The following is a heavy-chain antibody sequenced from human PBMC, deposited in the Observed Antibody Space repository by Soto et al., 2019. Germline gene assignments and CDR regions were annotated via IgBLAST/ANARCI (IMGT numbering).Heavy chain of an antibody. CDR3: ARDESPYYDILTGYYAPYFDY. J-gene: IGHJ4*02. CDR2: ISSNGGST. V-gene: IGHV3-64*01. CDR1: GFTLSSYA. D-gene: IGHD3-9*01. Sequence: GGSLRLSCAASGFTLSSYAMHWVRQAPGKGLEYVSAISSNGGSTYYANSVKGRFTISRDNSKNTLYLQMGSLRAEDMAVYYCARDESPYYDILTGYYAPYFDYWGQGTLVTVSS.